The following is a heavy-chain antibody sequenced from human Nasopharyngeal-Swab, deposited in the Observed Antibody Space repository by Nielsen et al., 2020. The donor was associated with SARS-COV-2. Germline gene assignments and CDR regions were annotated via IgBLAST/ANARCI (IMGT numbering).Heavy chain of an antibody. CDR2: IWYDGSNK. D-gene: IGHD6-19*01. V-gene: IGHV3-33*01. CDR1: GFTFSGYG. J-gene: IGHJ4*02. CDR3: ARERGAIAVAGNFDY. Sequence: GESLKISCAASGFTFSGYGMHWVRQAPGKGLEWVAVIWYDGSNKYYADSVKGRFTISRDNSKNTLYLQMNSLRAEDTAVYYCARERGAIAVAGNFDYWGQGTLVTVSS.